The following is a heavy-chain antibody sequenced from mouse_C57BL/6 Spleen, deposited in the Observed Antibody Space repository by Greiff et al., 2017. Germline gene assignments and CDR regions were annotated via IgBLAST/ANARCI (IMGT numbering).Heavy chain of an antibody. J-gene: IGHJ2*01. Sequence: QVQLQQSGAELMKPGASVKLSCKATGYTFTGYWIEWVKQRPGHGLEWIGEILPGSGSTNYNEKFKGKATFTADTSSNTTYMQLSSLPTEDSAIYYCARRGYYDYDVYFDYWGQGTTLTVSS. CDR1: GYTFTGYW. V-gene: IGHV1-9*01. CDR3: ARRGYYDYDVYFDY. CDR2: ILPGSGST. D-gene: IGHD2-4*01.